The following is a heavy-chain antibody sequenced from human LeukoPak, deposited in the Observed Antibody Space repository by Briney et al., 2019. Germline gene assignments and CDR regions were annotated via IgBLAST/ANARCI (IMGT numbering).Heavy chain of an antibody. D-gene: IGHD4-11*01. J-gene: IGHJ6*02. CDR3: ARERNDYSGLYGMDV. CDR1: GGSISSYY. Sequence: SETLSLTCTVSGGSISSYYWSWIRQPAGKVLEWIGRIYTGGSTNYNPSLKSRVTMSVDTSKNRFSLKLSSVTAADTAVYYCARERNDYSGLYGMDVWGQGTTVTVSS. V-gene: IGHV4-4*07. CDR2: IYTGGST.